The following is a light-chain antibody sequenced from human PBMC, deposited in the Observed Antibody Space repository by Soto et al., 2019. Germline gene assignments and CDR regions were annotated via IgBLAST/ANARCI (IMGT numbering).Light chain of an antibody. V-gene: IGKV1-5*03. J-gene: IGKJ4*01. CDR3: QQYSSYWGLT. CDR2: KAS. CDR1: QSISNW. Sequence: DIQMTQSPSTLSASVGDRVTITCRSSQSISNWLAWYQQKPGKAPNLLIYKASNLESGVPSRFSGSGSGTDFTLTISSPQPDDSATYYCQQYSSYWGLTFGGGTKVEIK.